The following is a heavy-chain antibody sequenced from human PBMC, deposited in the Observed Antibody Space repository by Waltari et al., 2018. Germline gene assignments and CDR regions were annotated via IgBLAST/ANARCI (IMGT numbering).Heavy chain of an antibody. CDR2: FYSRGAT. V-gene: IGHV4-39*05. CDR1: GDSVGSRSHY. CDR3: ATPMTTVTTPVL. J-gene: IGHJ4*02. Sequence: QLQLQESGPGLVKPSESPSLTCTVSGDSVGSRSHYWAWIRQPPGKGLEWVGSFYSRGATFSNPSLKSRATMSIDTSKNQFSLKLTSVTAEDTAVYYCATPMTTVTTPVLWGPGTLVTVSS. D-gene: IGHD4-17*01.